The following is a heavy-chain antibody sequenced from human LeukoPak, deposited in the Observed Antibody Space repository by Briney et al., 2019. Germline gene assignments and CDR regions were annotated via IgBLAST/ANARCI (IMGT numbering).Heavy chain of an antibody. J-gene: IGHJ3*02. CDR3: ARSIAGKRDAFDI. CDR2: IYYSGST. V-gene: IGHV4-59*01. D-gene: IGHD6-6*01. CDR1: GGSISSYY. Sequence: SETLSLTCTVSGGSISSYYWSWIRQPPGKGLEWIGYIYYSGSTSYNPSLKSRVTISVDTSKNQFSLKLSSVTAADTAVYYCARSIAGKRDAFDIWGQGTMVTVSS.